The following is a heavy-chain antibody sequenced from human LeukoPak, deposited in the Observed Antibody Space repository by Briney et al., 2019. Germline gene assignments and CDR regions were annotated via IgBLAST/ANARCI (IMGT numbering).Heavy chain of an antibody. J-gene: IGHJ4*02. CDR1: GGTFSSYA. Sequence: ASVKVSCKASGGTFSSYAINWVRQAPGQGLEWMGGIIPIFGTANYAQKFQGRVTITADESTSTAYMELSSLRSEDTAVYYCARMVEMATINYFDYWGQGTLVTVSS. D-gene: IGHD5-24*01. V-gene: IGHV1-69*13. CDR2: IIPIFGTA. CDR3: ARMVEMATINYFDY.